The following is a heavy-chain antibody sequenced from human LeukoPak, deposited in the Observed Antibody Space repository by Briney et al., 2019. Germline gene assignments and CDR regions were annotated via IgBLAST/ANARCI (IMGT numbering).Heavy chain of an antibody. CDR1: GDSVSSNSAA. CDR2: TYYRSQWYN. V-gene: IGHV6-1*01. Sequence: SQTLSLTCAISGDSVSSNSAAWNWIRQSPSRGLEWLGSTYYRSQWYNDYAISVTSRITINPDTSKNQFSLQLNSVTPEDTAMYYCARESQGYNSGWFNGFLDHWGQGTLVTVSS. CDR3: ARESQGYNSGWFNGFLDH. J-gene: IGHJ4*02. D-gene: IGHD6-19*01.